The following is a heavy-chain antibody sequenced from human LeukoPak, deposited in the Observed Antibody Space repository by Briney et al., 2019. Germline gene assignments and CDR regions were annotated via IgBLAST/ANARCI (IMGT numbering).Heavy chain of an antibody. V-gene: IGHV3-21*01. Sequence: GGSLRLSCAASGFTFSSYSMNWVRQAPGKGLEWVSSISSSSSYIHYADSVKGRFTISRDNAKNSLYLQMNSLRAEDTAVYYCARDVSDCSSTSCYTGDVWGQGTTVTVSS. CDR3: ARDVSDCSSTSCYTGDV. J-gene: IGHJ6*02. D-gene: IGHD2-2*02. CDR1: GFTFSSYS. CDR2: ISSSSSYI.